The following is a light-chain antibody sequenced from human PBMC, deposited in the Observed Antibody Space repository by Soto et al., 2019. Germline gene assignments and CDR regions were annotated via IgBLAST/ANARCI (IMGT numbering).Light chain of an antibody. CDR2: GTS. Sequence: LVLTQSPGTLSLSPGERATLSCRASQRMSSNYLAWYQQKPGQAPRLLIYGTSSRATGIPDRFSGSGCGTDFTLTISRLEPEDSAVYYCQQYETLPPTYTFGQGTKLEIK. CDR1: QRMSSNY. J-gene: IGKJ2*01. V-gene: IGKV3-20*01. CDR3: QQYETLPPTYT.